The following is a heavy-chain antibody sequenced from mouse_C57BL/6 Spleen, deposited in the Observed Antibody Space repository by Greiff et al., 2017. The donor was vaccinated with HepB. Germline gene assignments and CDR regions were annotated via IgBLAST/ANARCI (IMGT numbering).Heavy chain of an antibody. CDR2: IYPGDGDT. Sequence: QVQLQQSGAELVKPGASVKISCKASGYAFSSYWMNWVKQRPGKGLEWIGQIYPGDGDTNYNGKFKGKATLTADKSSSTAYMQLRSLTSEDSAVYFCARSPLLCVSSPYAMDYWGQGTSVTVSS. J-gene: IGHJ4*01. V-gene: IGHV1-80*01. CDR1: GYAFSSYW. D-gene: IGHD1-1*01. CDR3: ARSPLLCVSSPYAMDY.